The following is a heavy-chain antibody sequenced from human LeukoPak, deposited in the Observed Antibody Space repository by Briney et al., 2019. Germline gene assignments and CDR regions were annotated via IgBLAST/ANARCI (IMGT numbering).Heavy chain of an antibody. Sequence: GGSLSLSCVASGFTLISYFMNWVRQARGKGLAWVSSISSRSSYIYYADSVKGRFTISRDNAKNSLYLQMNSLRAEDTAVYYCAREGTGYYYYGMDVWGQGTTVTVSS. D-gene: IGHD3/OR15-3a*01. J-gene: IGHJ6*02. CDR2: ISSRSSYI. CDR3: AREGTGYYYYGMDV. V-gene: IGHV3-21*01. CDR1: GFTLISYF.